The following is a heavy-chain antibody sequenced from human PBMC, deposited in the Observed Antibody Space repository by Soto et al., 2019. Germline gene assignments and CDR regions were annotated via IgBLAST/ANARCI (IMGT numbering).Heavy chain of an antibody. Sequence: GGSLRLSCAASGFTFSDYYMSWIRQAPGKGLEWVSYISSSGSTIYYADSVKGRFTISRDNAKNSLYLQMNSLRAEDTAVYYCARDKRSGSYYNVLDYWGQGTLVTVSS. CDR2: ISSSGSTI. J-gene: IGHJ4*02. V-gene: IGHV3-11*01. D-gene: IGHD3-10*01. CDR3: ARDKRSGSYYNVLDY. CDR1: GFTFSDYY.